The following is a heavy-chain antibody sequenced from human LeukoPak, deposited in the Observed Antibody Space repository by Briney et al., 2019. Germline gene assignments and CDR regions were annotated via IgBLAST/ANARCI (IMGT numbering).Heavy chain of an antibody. V-gene: IGHV3-23*01. J-gene: IGHJ4*02. D-gene: IGHD4/OR15-4a*01. CDR1: GFTFSSYA. Sequence: GGSLRLSCAASGFTFSSYAMSWVRQVPGKGLEWVSATSSSDDGTYHADSVRGRFTIYRDNFRNTLYLQMNRLRVEDTAIYYCAKSGLSRFDYWGQGTLVTVSS. CDR3: AKSGLSRFDY. CDR2: TSSSDDGT.